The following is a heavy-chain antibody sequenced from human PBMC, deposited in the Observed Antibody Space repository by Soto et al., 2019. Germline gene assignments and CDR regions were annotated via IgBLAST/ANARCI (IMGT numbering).Heavy chain of an antibody. Sequence: TLSLTCAVYGGSFSGYYWSWIRQPPGKGLEWIGEINHSRSTNYNPSLKSRLTISVDTSKNQFSLKLSFVTAADTAVYYCARGSRYYGGDSRFGYFDYWGQGALVTVSS. V-gene: IGHV4-34*01. CDR3: ARGSRYYGGDSRFGYFDY. CDR1: GGSFSGYY. CDR2: INHSRST. D-gene: IGHD2-21*02. J-gene: IGHJ4*02.